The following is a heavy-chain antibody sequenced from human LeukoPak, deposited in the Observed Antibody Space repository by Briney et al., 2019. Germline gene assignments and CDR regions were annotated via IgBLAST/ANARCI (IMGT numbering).Heavy chain of an antibody. Sequence: SETLSLTCAVYGGSFSGYYWSWIRQPPGKGLEWIGEINHSGSTNYNPSLKSRVTISVDTSKNQFSLKLSSVTAADTAVYYCAAGYSSGWTPLDYRGQGTLVTVSS. J-gene: IGHJ4*02. D-gene: IGHD6-19*01. CDR3: AAGYSSGWTPLDY. V-gene: IGHV4-34*01. CDR2: INHSGST. CDR1: GGSFSGYY.